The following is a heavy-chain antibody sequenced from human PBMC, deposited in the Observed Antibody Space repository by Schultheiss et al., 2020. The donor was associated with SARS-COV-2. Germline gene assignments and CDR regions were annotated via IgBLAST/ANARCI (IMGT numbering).Heavy chain of an antibody. CDR1: GGSISSYY. Sequence: SETLSLTCTVSGGSISSYYWSWIRQPAGKGLEWIGRIYTSGSTNYNPSLKSRVTISVDTSKNQFSLKLSSVTAADTAVYYCARGAVVPAALYYFDYWGQGTLVTVSS. V-gene: IGHV4-4*07. CDR2: IYTSGST. D-gene: IGHD2-2*01. J-gene: IGHJ4*02. CDR3: ARGAVVPAALYYFDY.